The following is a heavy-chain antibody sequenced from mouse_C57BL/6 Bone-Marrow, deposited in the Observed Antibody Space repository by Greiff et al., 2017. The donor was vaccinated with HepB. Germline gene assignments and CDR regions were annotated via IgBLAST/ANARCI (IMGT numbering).Heavy chain of an antibody. V-gene: IGHV1-55*01. CDR3: ARSGNYGPWFAY. Sequence: VQLQQPGAELVKPGASVKMSCKASGYTFTSYWITWVKQRPGQGLEWIGDIYPGSGSTNYNEKFKSKATLTVDTSSSTAYMQLSSLTSEDSAVYSCARSGNYGPWFAYWGQGTLVTVSA. CDR2: IYPGSGST. D-gene: IGHD1-1*02. J-gene: IGHJ3*01. CDR1: GYTFTSYW.